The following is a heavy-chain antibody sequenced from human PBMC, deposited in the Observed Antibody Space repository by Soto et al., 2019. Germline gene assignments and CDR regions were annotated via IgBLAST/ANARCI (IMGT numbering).Heavy chain of an antibody. CDR1: GFNFSNYG. V-gene: IGHV3-74*01. CDR3: ARVDLYGMDV. J-gene: IGHJ6*02. CDR2: INSDGSST. Sequence: PGGSLRLSCAASGFNFSNYGMHLVRQAPGKGLVWVSRINSDGSSTSYADSVKGRFTISRDNAKNTLYLQMNSRRAEDTAVYYCARVDLYGMDVWGQGTTVTVSS.